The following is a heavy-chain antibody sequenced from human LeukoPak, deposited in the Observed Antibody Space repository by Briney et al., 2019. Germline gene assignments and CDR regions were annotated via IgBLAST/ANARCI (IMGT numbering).Heavy chain of an antibody. J-gene: IGHJ3*02. Sequence: PGGSLRLSCEASGFTLSTYSMNWVRQAPGKGLEWVSSITSGSSAINYADSVKGRFTISRDNARDSLYLHMNSLRDEDTAVYYCAGDERHAFDIWGQGTMVTVSS. CDR2: ITSGSSAI. V-gene: IGHV3-48*02. D-gene: IGHD5-24*01. CDR3: AGDERHAFDI. CDR1: GFTLSTYS.